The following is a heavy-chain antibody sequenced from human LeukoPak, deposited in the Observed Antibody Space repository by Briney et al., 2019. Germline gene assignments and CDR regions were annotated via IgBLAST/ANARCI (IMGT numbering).Heavy chain of an antibody. CDR2: IYTSGST. J-gene: IGHJ4*02. CDR1: GGSISSYY. CDR3: ARGGITGTTYYFDY. D-gene: IGHD1-20*01. V-gene: IGHV4-4*07. Sequence: ASETLSLTCTVSGGSISSYYWSWIRQPAGKGLEWIGRIYTSGSTNYNPSLKSRVTMSVDTSKNQFSLKLSSVTAADTAVYYCARGGITGTTYYFDYWGQGTLVTVSS.